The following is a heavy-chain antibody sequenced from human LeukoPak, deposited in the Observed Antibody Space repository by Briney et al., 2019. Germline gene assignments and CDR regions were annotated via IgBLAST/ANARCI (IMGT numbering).Heavy chain of an antibody. Sequence: SQTLSLTCTVSGGSISSYYWGWVRQPPGKGLEWIGSIYHSGSTYYNPSLKSRVTISVDTSKNQFSLKLSSVTAADTAVYYCARHVGCTNGVCTNWFDPWGQGTLVTVSS. D-gene: IGHD2-8*01. CDR1: GGSISSYY. J-gene: IGHJ5*02. CDR3: ARHVGCTNGVCTNWFDP. V-gene: IGHV4-38-2*02. CDR2: IYHSGST.